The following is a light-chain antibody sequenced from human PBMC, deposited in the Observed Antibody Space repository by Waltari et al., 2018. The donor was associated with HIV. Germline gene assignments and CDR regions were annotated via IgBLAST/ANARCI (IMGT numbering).Light chain of an antibody. CDR2: EVS. J-gene: IGLJ1*01. CDR1: TSDVGGYNY. Sequence: QSALTQPASVSGSPGQSITISCTGTTSDVGGYNYVSWYQQHPGKAPKLMIYEVSNRPSGVSNRFSGSSSGSTASLTISGLQAEDEADYYCSSYTRSTVYVVGTGTKVTVL. CDR3: SSYTRSTVYV. V-gene: IGLV2-14*01.